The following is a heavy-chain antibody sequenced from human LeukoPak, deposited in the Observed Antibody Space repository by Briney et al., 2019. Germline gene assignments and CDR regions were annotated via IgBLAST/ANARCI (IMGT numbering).Heavy chain of an antibody. D-gene: IGHD2-15*01. Sequence: GGSLRLSCAASGFTFSSYEMNWVRQAPGKGVEGVSYISSSGSTIYYADSVKGRFTISRDNAKNSLYLQMNSLRAEDTAVYYCASWGQIVVVAKLDYWGQGTLVTVSS. J-gene: IGHJ4*02. V-gene: IGHV3-48*03. CDR1: GFTFSSYE. CDR3: ASWGQIVVVAKLDY. CDR2: ISSSGSTI.